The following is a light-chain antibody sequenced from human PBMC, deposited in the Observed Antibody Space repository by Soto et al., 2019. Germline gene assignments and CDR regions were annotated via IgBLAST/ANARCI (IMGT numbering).Light chain of an antibody. J-gene: IGKJ3*01. CDR1: KSVSSTY. V-gene: IGKV3-20*01. CDR3: QQYHSSPPGFT. Sequence: PGDRATLSCRASKSVSSTYFAWYRQKPGQPPSLLIYGASNRATGVPDRFSGSGSGPDFTLTISRLEPEDFAVYYCQQYHSSPPGFTFGPGTTVEVK. CDR2: GAS.